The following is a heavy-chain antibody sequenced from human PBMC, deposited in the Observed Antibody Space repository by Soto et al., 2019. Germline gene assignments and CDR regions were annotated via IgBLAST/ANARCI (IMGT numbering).Heavy chain of an antibody. D-gene: IGHD3-10*01. V-gene: IGHV5-51*01. CDR1: GYNFTSYW. Sequence: GESLKISCKGSGYNFTSYWIGWVRQMPGKGLEWMGIIYPGDSDTRYSPSFQGQVTISADKSISTAYLQLSSLKASDTAMYYCASHSGITMVRGAPSPYGMDVWGQGTTVTVSS. CDR3: ASHSGITMVRGAPSPYGMDV. J-gene: IGHJ6*02. CDR2: IYPGDSDT.